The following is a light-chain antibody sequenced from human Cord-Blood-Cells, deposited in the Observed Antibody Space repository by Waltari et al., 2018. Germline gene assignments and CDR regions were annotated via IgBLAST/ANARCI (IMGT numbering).Light chain of an antibody. CDR3: CSYAGSSTFV. J-gene: IGLJ2*01. Sequence: ALTSPAPVLGPLGQSFPSPGLEPSIEFGGFKLVPWYQQHPGKAPKLMIYEGSKRPSGVSNRFSGSKSGNTASLTISGLQAEDEADYYCCSYAGSSTFVFGGGTKLTVL. CDR2: EGS. V-gene: IGLV2-23*03. CDR1: SIEFGGFKL.